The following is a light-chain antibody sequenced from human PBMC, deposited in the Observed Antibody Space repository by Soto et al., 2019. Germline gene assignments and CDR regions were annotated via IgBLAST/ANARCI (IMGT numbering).Light chain of an antibody. CDR3: SSYTTTTRL. CDR1: SSDIGSNNY. CDR2: EVS. V-gene: IGLV2-14*01. J-gene: IGLJ3*02. Sequence: QSVLTQPASVSGSPGQSITISCTGTSSDIGSNNYVSWFQQRPGKAPTLIIYEVSNRPSGVSTHFSGSKSGNTASLTISGLLPEYEAEYYCSSYTTTTRLFGGGTQLTVL.